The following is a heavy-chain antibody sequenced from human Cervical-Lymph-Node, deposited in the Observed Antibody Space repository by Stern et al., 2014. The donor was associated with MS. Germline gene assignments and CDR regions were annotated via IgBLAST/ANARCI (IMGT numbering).Heavy chain of an antibody. V-gene: IGHV3-23*04. D-gene: IGHD6-13*01. Sequence: EAQLVESGGGLVQPGGSLRLSCAASGFTFSSYAMSWVRQAPGKGLEWVSGITGSGGGTDYAASVKGRFTISRDNSKNTLYLQMNSLTAEDTAVYYCAKDPYSNSWSYFDYWGQGTLVTVSS. CDR2: ITGSGGGT. CDR3: AKDPYSNSWSYFDY. J-gene: IGHJ4*02. CDR1: GFTFSSYA.